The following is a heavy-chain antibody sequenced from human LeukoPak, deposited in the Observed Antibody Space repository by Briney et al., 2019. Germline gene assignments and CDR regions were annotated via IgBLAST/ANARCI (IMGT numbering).Heavy chain of an antibody. D-gene: IGHD2-15*01. J-gene: IGHJ4*02. CDR3: ARGVPAATLDY. CDR2: IYYSGST. CDR1: GGSISSGDHY. Sequence: PWETLSLTCTVSGGSISSGDHYWSWIRQPPGQGLEYIGYIYYSGSTYYNPSLKSRVTISADTSKNQFSLKLSSVTAADTAVYYRARGVPAATLDYWGQGTLVTVSS. V-gene: IGHV4-30-4*08.